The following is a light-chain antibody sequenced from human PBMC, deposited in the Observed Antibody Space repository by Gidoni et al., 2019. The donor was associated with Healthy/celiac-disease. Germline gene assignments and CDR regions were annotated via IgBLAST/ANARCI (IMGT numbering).Light chain of an antibody. V-gene: IGKV1-39*01. CDR1: QSISSY. J-gene: IGKJ1*01. Sequence: DIQMTQSPSSLSASVGDRVTITCRASQSISSYLNWYQQKPGKAPQHLIYAASSLQSGVPSRFSGSGSGTDFTLTISRLQPEDFATYYCQQSYSTRWTFGQGTKVEIK. CDR2: AAS. CDR3: QQSYSTRWT.